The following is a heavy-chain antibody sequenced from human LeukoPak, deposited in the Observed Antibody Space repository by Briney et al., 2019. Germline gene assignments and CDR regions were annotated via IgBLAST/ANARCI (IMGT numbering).Heavy chain of an antibody. Sequence: GGSLRLSCAASGFTFDDYAMHWVRQAPGKGPEWVSLISWDGGSTYYADSVKGRFTISRDNSKNSLYLQMNSLRAEDTALYYCAKDGFGAAAGIPPKQYYYYMDVWGKGTTVTVSS. J-gene: IGHJ6*03. CDR1: GFTFDDYA. CDR2: ISWDGGST. V-gene: IGHV3-43D*03. D-gene: IGHD6-13*01. CDR3: AKDGFGAAAGIPPKQYYYYMDV.